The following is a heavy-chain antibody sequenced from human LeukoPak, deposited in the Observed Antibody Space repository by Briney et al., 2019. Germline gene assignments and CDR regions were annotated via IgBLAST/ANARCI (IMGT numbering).Heavy chain of an antibody. Sequence: GGSLRLSYAASGFTFSSCWMCWVREAPGKVLWWVANIKQDGSEKYYVDSVKGRFTISRDNAKNSLYLQMNSLRAEDTAVYYCARGYGNYGYWGQGTLVTVSS. J-gene: IGHJ4*02. CDR1: GFTFSSCW. D-gene: IGHD4-11*01. CDR2: IKQDGSEK. CDR3: ARGYGNYGY. V-gene: IGHV3-7*01.